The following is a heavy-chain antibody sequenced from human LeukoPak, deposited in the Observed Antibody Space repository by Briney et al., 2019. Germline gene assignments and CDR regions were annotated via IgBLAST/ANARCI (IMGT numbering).Heavy chain of an antibody. J-gene: IGHJ5*02. Sequence: SETLSLTCTVSSGSISNYYWSWIRQPPGKGLEWIGSIYYSGSTYYNPSLKSRVTISVDTSKNQFSLKLSSVTAADTAVYYCARAPDYDFWSGYYNGNWFDPWGQGTLVTVSS. CDR2: IYYSGST. V-gene: IGHV4-59*12. CDR3: ARAPDYDFWSGYYNGNWFDP. CDR1: SGSISNYY. D-gene: IGHD3-3*01.